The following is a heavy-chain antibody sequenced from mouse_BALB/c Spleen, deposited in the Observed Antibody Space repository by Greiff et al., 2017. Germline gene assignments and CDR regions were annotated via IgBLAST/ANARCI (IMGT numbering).Heavy chain of an antibody. CDR3: ARAGWLLPFAY. CDR2: IYPGDGDT. D-gene: IGHD2-3*01. J-gene: IGHJ3*01. V-gene: IGHV1-87*01. CDR1: GYTFTSYW. Sequence: VKLQESGAELARPGASVKLSCKASGYTFTSYWMQWVKQRPGQGLEWIGAIYPGDGDTRYTQKFKGKATLTADKSSSTAYMQLSSLASEDSAVYYCARAGWLLPFAYWGQGTLVTVSA.